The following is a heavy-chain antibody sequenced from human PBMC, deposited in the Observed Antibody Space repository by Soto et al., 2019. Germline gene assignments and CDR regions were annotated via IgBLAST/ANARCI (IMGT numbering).Heavy chain of an antibody. V-gene: IGHV3-13*01. D-gene: IGHD6-13*01. CDR3: GRGGWGSSWYEGGSRIDY. CDR2: IGVAGDT. J-gene: IGHJ4*02. Sequence: EVQLVESGGGLVQPGGSLRLSCAASGFTFSSYDMHWVRQVAGKGLEWVSAIGVAGDTYYPDSVKGRFTISRENAKNSLYGQMNSLRAEDMAVYYCGRGGWGSSWYEGGSRIDYWGPGTLVTVSS. CDR1: GFTFSSYD.